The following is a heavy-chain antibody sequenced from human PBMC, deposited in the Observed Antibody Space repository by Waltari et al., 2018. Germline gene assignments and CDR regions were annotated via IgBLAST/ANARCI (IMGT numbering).Heavy chain of an antibody. CDR2: IYPGYSAT. J-gene: IGHJ4*02. D-gene: IGHD6-19*01. CDR1: GYSFTSYW. V-gene: IGHV5-51*01. Sequence: EVQLVQSGAEVKKPGESLKISCKGSGYSFTSYWIGWVRQMPGKGLEWMGIIYPGYSATRYSPSFQGQVTISADKSISTAYLQWSSLKASDTAMYYCAGQSPIAVAGYYFDYWGQGTLVTVSS. CDR3: AGQSPIAVAGYYFDY.